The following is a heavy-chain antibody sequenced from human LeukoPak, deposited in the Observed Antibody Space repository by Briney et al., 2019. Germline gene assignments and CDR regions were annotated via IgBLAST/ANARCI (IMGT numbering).Heavy chain of an antibody. V-gene: IGHV1-18*01. Sequence: ASVKVSCKASGYTFTSYGINWVRQAPGQGLEWMGWITSYIGNTHYAQKLQGRVTMTTDTSTSTAYMELSSLRSEDTAVYYCARVAGYSSSWYFDLWGRGTLVTVSS. CDR3: ARVAGYSSSWYFDL. J-gene: IGHJ2*01. CDR2: ITSYIGNT. D-gene: IGHD6-13*01. CDR1: GYTFTSYG.